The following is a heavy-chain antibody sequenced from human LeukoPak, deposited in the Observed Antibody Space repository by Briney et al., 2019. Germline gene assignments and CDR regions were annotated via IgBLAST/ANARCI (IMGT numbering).Heavy chain of an antibody. CDR1: GGSISSYY. D-gene: IGHD6-19*01. J-gene: IGHJ5*02. CDR3: ASVKAVAATGNWFDP. Sequence: PSETLSLTCTVSGGSISSYYWSWIRQPPGKGLEWIGYIYYSRSTNYNPSLKSRVTISVDTSKNQFSLKLSSVTAADTAVYYCASVKAVAATGNWFDPWGQGTLVTVSS. V-gene: IGHV4-59*08. CDR2: IYYSRST.